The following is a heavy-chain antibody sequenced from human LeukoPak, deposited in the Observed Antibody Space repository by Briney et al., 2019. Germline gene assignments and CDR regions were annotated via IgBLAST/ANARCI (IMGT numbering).Heavy chain of an antibody. Sequence: PGGSLRLSCAASGFIFSSYAMSWVRQAPGKGLEWVSAISGSGGSTYYADSVKGRFTISRDNSKNTLYLQMNSLRAEDTAVYYCAKGYSSSWYGFSRWFDPWGQGTLVTVSS. D-gene: IGHD6-13*01. CDR2: ISGSGGST. J-gene: IGHJ5*02. CDR3: AKGYSSSWYGFSRWFDP. CDR1: GFIFSSYA. V-gene: IGHV3-23*01.